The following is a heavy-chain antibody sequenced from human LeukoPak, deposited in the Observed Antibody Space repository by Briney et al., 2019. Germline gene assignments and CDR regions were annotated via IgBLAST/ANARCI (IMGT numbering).Heavy chain of an antibody. CDR1: GFTFSSYS. V-gene: IGHV3-21*01. J-gene: IGHJ4*02. CDR3: ASDYYGSGSYYY. CDR2: ISSSSSYK. Sequence: GGSLRLSCAASGFTFSSYSMNWVRQAPGKGLEWVSSISSSSSYKYYADSVKGRFTISRDNAKNSLYLQMNSLRAEDTAVYYCASDYYGSGSYYYWGQGTLVTVSS. D-gene: IGHD3-10*01.